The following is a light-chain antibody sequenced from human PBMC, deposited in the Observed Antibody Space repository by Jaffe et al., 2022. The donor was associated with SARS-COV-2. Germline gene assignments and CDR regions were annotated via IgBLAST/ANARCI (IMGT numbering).Light chain of an antibody. J-gene: IGKJ3*01. CDR2: AAS. Sequence: DIQMTQSPSSLSASVGDRVTITCRASQSISSYLNWYQQKPGKAPKLLIYAASSLQSGVPSRFSGSGSGTDFTLTISSLQPEDFATYYCQHPGEFTFGPGTKVDIK. CDR1: QSISSY. V-gene: IGKV1-39*01. CDR3: QHPGEFT.